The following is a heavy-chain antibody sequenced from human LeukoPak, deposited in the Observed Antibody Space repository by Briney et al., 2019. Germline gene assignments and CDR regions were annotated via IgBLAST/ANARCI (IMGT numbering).Heavy chain of an antibody. V-gene: IGHV3-53*01. Sequence: GGSLRLSCAASGINVSSNYMSWVRQAPGKGLEWVSVIYSSGTTYYADSVRGRFSISRDNFKNTVYLQMNSLRAEDTAVYYCARDGAAGDISYYDYYMDVWGKGTTVSVSS. CDR3: ARDGAAGDISYYDYYMDV. D-gene: IGHD3-10*01. CDR1: GINVSSNY. J-gene: IGHJ6*03. CDR2: IYSSGTT.